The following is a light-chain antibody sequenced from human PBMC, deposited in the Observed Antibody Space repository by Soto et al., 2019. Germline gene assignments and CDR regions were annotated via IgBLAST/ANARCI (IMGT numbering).Light chain of an antibody. J-gene: IGLJ3*02. CDR3: AAWDDSLTGWV. V-gene: IGLV1-44*01. CDR1: SSNIGSNT. CDR2: SNN. Sequence: QPVLTQPPSASGTPGQRVTISCSGSSSNIGSNTVNWYQQFPGAAPRLLMYSNNQRPSGVPDRFSGSKSGTSASLAISGLQSEDEADYYCAAWDDSLTGWVFGGGTKLTVL.